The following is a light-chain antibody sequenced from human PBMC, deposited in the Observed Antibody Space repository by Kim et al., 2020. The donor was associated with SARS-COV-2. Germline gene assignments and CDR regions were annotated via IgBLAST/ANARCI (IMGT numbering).Light chain of an antibody. CDR1: QSVSSK. CDR3: QQYNSWPPYT. Sequence: VSPGERATLSCRASQSVSSKLAWYQPKPGQPPRLLIYGASTRATGIPARFSGSGSGTEFTLTISSLQSEDFAVYYCQQYNSWPPYTFGQGTKLEI. J-gene: IGKJ2*01. V-gene: IGKV3-15*01. CDR2: GAS.